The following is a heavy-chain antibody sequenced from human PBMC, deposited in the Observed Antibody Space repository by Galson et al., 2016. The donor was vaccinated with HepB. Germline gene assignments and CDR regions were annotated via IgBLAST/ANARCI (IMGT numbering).Heavy chain of an antibody. CDR3: VRDLGPNGIFDY. V-gene: IGHV1-69*06. CDR2: IIPIFGSA. D-gene: IGHD4/OR15-4a*01. Sequence: SVKVSCKASGVTFSRNVIKWVRQAPGQGLEWMGGIIPIFGSANYPQKFQGRVTITADKSTNTAYMELRSLRSDDTAVYYCVRDLGPNGIFDYWGQGTLVTVSS. CDR1: GVTFSRNV. J-gene: IGHJ4*02.